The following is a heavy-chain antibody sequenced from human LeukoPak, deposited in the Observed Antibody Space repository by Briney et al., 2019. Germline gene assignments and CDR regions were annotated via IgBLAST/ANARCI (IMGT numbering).Heavy chain of an antibody. J-gene: IGHJ5*02. D-gene: IGHD3-3*01. V-gene: IGHV3-48*03. CDR1: VFAFSSYE. CDR2: ISSSGNTI. CDR3: ARGFGDP. Sequence: GGSLRLSCAASVFAFSSYEMNWVRQPPGKGLEWVSYISSSGNTINYADSVKGRFTISRDNATNSLYLEMNSLRSEDTAVYYCARGFGDPWGQRNLVTASS.